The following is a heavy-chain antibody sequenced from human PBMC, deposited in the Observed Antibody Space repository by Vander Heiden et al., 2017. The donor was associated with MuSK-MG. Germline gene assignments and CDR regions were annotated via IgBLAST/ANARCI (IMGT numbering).Heavy chain of an antibody. CDR3: ARYDYYDSSGYYPNYFDY. V-gene: IGHV4-39*07. J-gene: IGHJ4*02. CDR2: IYYSGST. CDR1: GGSISSSSYY. D-gene: IGHD3-22*01. Sequence: QLQLQESGPGLVKPSETLSLTCTVSGGSISSSSYYWGWIRQPPGKGLEWIGSIYYSGSTYYNPSLKRRVTISVDTSKNQFSLKLSSVTAAETAVYYCARYDYYDSSGYYPNYFDYWGQGTLVTVCS.